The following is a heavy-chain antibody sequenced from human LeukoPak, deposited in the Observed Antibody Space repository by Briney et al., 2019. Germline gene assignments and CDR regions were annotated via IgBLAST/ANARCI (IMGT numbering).Heavy chain of an antibody. CDR3: GRVGVGMYHFDH. Sequence: GGSLRLACAASGFTLSTYWMHWVGQAPGKGLVWVSRINPDGSTTTYADSVEGRFTISRDNAKNTLYLQMSSLRAEDTAVYYRGRVGVGMYHFDHWRQGTLVTVSS. V-gene: IGHV3-74*01. J-gene: IGHJ4*02. CDR1: GFTLSTYW. D-gene: IGHD2-2*01. CDR2: INPDGSTT.